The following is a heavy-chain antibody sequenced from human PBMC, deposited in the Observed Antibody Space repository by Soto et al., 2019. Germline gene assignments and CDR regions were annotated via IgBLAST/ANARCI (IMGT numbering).Heavy chain of an antibody. J-gene: IGHJ4*02. V-gene: IGHV3-15*01. Sequence: PGGSLRLSCAASGFTFSNAWMSWVRQAPGKGLEWVGRIKSKTDGGTTGYAAPVKGRFTISRDDSKNTLYLQMNSLKTEDTAVYYCTTDWLPGYGFDYWGQGTLVTVSS. CDR2: IKSKTDGGTT. D-gene: IGHD5-12*01. CDR1: GFTFSNAW. CDR3: TTDWLPGYGFDY.